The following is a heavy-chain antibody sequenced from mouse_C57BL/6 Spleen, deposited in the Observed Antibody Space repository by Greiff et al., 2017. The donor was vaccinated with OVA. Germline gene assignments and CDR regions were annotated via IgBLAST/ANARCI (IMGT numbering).Heavy chain of an antibody. V-gene: IGHV14-3*01. J-gene: IGHJ4*01. D-gene: IGHD2-3*01. CDR1: GFNIKNTY. CDR2: IDPANGNT. Sequence: VQLQQSVAELVRPGASVKLSCTASGFNIKNTYMHWVKQRPEQGLEWIGRIDPANGNTKYAPKFQGKATITAETSSNTAYLQLSSLTSEDTAIYYCVVIYDGYYGAMDYWGQGTSVTVSS. CDR3: VVIYDGYYGAMDY.